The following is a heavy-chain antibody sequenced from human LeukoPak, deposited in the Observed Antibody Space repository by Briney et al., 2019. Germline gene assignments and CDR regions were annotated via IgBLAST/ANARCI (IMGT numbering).Heavy chain of an antibody. D-gene: IGHD2-15*01. Sequence: ASVKVSCNASGYTFTSYGISWVRQAPGQGLEWMGWISAYNGNTNYAQKLQGRVTMTTDTSTSTAYMELRSLRSDDTAVYYCARGPVGYCSGGSCTRYFDYWGQGTLVTVSS. CDR2: ISAYNGNT. CDR3: ARGPVGYCSGGSCTRYFDY. J-gene: IGHJ4*02. V-gene: IGHV1-18*04. CDR1: GYTFTSYG.